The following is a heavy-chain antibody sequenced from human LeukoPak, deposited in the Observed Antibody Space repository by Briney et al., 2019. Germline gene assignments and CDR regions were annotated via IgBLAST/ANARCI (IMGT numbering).Heavy chain of an antibody. CDR1: GFTFSSYA. J-gene: IGHJ4*02. CDR3: ARDWANYYDSSGYYPTSHFDY. V-gene: IGHV3-30*04. D-gene: IGHD3-22*01. Sequence: GGSLRLSCAASGFTFSSYAMHWVRQAPGKGLEWEAVISYDGSNKYYADSVKGRFTISRDNSKNTLYLQMNSLRAEDTAVYYCARDWANYYDSSGYYPTSHFDYWGQGTLVTVSS. CDR2: ISYDGSNK.